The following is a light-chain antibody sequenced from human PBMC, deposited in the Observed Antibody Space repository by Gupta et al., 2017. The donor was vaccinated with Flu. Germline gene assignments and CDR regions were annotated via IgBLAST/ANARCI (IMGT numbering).Light chain of an antibody. CDR1: SSNIGTNT. J-gene: IGLJ1*01. CDR3: ATWDDSLNGYV. CDR2: SNN. V-gene: IGLV1-44*01. Sequence: QSVLTQPPSASGTPGQRVTISCSGSSSNIGTNTVNWYQHLPDMAPKLLIYSNNQRPSGVPDRFSGSKSGTSASLAISGLQPEDAADYYCATWDDSLNGYVFGTGTKVTVL.